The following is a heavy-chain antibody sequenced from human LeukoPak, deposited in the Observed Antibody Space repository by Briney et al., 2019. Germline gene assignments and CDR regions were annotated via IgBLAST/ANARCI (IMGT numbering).Heavy chain of an antibody. CDR1: GFTFSSYS. V-gene: IGHV3-48*04. CDR2: ISSSSSTI. J-gene: IGHJ5*02. D-gene: IGHD3-22*01. Sequence: GGSLRLSCAASGFTFSSYSMNWVRQAPGKGLEWVSYISSSSSTIYYADSVKGRFTISRDNAKNSLYLQMNSLRAEDTAVYYCARDPDSSGYYYPNWFDPWGQGTLVTVSS. CDR3: ARDPDSSGYYYPNWFDP.